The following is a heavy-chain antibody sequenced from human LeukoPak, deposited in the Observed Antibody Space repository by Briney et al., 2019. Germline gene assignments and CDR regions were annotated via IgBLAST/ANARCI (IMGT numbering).Heavy chain of an antibody. CDR3: AKDRTGGYDSFDFDY. D-gene: IGHD5-12*01. CDR2: ISGSGGST. Sequence: PGGSLRLSCAASGFTFSSYAMSWVRQAPGKGLEWVPAISGSGGSTYYADSVKGRFTISRDNSKNTLYLQMNSLRAEDTAVYYCAKDRTGGYDSFDFDYWGQGTLVTVSS. V-gene: IGHV3-23*01. CDR1: GFTFSSYA. J-gene: IGHJ4*02.